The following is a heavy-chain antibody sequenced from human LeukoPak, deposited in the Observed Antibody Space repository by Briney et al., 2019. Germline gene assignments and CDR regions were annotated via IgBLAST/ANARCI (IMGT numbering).Heavy chain of an antibody. CDR1: GYSFTSYW. V-gene: IGHV5-51*01. Sequence: GESLKISCKGSGYSFTSYWIGWVRQMPGKGLEWMGIIYPGDSDTRYSPSFQGQVTISADKSISTAYLQWSSLKASDTAMYYCARRLAYSGYDSYYFDYRGQGTLVTVSS. J-gene: IGHJ4*02. CDR3: ARRLAYSGYDSYYFDY. D-gene: IGHD5-12*01. CDR2: IYPGDSDT.